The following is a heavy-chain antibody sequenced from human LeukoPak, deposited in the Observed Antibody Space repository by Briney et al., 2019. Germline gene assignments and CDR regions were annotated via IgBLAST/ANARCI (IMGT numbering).Heavy chain of an antibody. Sequence: PSETLSLTCTVSGGSISSNTYYWGWIRQPPGKGLEWIGSHYYSGSGSLYYSGRTYYNPSLKSRVTISVDTSKNQFSLKLSSVTAADTALYFCVRGPDQAKLGYWGQGTLVTVSS. CDR2: HYYSGSGSLYYSGRT. D-gene: IGHD1-14*01. CDR1: GGSISSNTYY. J-gene: IGHJ4*02. CDR3: VRGPDQAKLGY. V-gene: IGHV4-39*07.